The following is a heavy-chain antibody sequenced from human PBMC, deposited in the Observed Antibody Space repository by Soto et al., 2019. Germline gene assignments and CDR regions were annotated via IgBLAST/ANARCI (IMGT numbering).Heavy chain of an antibody. Sequence: GASVKVSCKASGGTFSSYAISWVRQAPGQGLEWMGGIIPIFGTANYAQKFQGRVTITADESTSTAYMELSSLRSEDTAVYYCARAPPYYYASSQIEYWGQGTLVTVSS. J-gene: IGHJ4*02. CDR3: ARAPPYYYASSQIEY. V-gene: IGHV1-69*13. CDR1: GGTFSSYA. CDR2: IIPIFGTA. D-gene: IGHD3-22*01.